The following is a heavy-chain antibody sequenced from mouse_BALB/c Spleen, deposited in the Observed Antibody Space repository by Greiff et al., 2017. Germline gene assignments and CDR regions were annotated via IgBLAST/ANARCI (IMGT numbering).Heavy chain of an antibody. CDR2: ISYSGST. CDR1: GYSITSDYA. D-gene: IGHD2-4*01. CDR3: ARSLYYDYAGFAY. J-gene: IGHJ3*01. Sequence: EVQLQQSGPGLVKPSQSLSLTCTVTGYSITSDYAWNWIRQFPGNKLEWMGYISYSGSTSYNPSLKSRISITRDTSKNQFFLQLNSVTTEDTATYYCARSLYYDYAGFAYWGQGTLVTVSA. V-gene: IGHV3-2*02.